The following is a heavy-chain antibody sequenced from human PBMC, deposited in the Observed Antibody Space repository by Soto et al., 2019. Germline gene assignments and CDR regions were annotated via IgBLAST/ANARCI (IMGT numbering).Heavy chain of an antibody. CDR2: IIPILGIA. V-gene: IGHV1-69*02. J-gene: IGHJ6*02. CDR1: GGTFSSYT. CDR3: ARSDEPNISSGMAV. Sequence: QVQLVQSGAEVKKPGSSVKVSCKASGGTFSSYTISWVRQAPGQGLEWMGRIIPILGIANYAQKFQRRVTITAEKSTSTAYMGLSSLRTEDTAVYYCARSDEPNISSGMAVWGQGTTVTVSS.